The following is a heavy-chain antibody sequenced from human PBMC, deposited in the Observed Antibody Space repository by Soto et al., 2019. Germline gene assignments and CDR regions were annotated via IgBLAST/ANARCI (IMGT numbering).Heavy chain of an antibody. D-gene: IGHD3-16*01. CDR3: ARQGGNAPSAFDL. Sequence: EVQLVESGGGLVQPGGSLRLSCAASGFTFSRYWMHWVRQAPGKGLVGDSRINPAESWTDYADSGEGRFTISRDNGKTTLYLQLASRRVEDTAVYSCARQGGNAPSAFDLWGQGTMVAVSS. CDR1: GFTFSRYW. J-gene: IGHJ3*01. CDR2: INPAESWT. V-gene: IGHV3-74*01.